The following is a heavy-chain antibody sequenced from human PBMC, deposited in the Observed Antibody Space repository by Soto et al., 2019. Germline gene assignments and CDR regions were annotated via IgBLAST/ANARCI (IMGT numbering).Heavy chain of an antibody. J-gene: IGHJ4*02. CDR2: VYNSGST. CDR3: TGDYGSGSYRFDY. CDR1: GGSFSSYS. D-gene: IGHD3-10*01. V-gene: IGHV4-59*01. Sequence: SGTLSLTCTVSGGSFSSYSWSWIRQPPGKGPEWIGYVYNSGSTTYNPSLKSRLTMSVDTSKNQISLKLGSVTAADTAIYYCTGDYGSGSYRFDYWGQGTLVTV.